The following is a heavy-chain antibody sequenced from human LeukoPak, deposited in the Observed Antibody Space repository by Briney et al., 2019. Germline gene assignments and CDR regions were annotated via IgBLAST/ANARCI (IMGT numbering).Heavy chain of an antibody. Sequence: GRSLRLSCAASGFTFSSYGMHWVRQAPGKGLEWVAVISYDGSNKYYADSVKGRFTISRDNSKNTLYLQMNSLRAEDTAVYYCAKDQGNKDFAGGLDYWGQGTLVTVSS. J-gene: IGHJ4*02. V-gene: IGHV3-30*18. CDR3: AKDQGNKDFAGGLDY. CDR2: ISYDGSNK. D-gene: IGHD2-15*01. CDR1: GFTFSSYG.